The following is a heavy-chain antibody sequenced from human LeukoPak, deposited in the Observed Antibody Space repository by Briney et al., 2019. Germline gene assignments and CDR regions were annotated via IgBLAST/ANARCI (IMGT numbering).Heavy chain of an antibody. CDR3: ARGPRTPDTLTLMGGFDY. Sequence: PSETLSLTCTVSSDFINTYQWSWIRQFAGKGLEWIGRIYTTGDTPYNPSVNSRVTMSVDTSRRQFSLKLNPITAADTAVYYCARGPRTPDTLTLMGGFDYWGQGILVSVSS. J-gene: IGHJ4*02. CDR2: IYTTGDT. D-gene: IGHD2-8*01. CDR1: SDFINTYQ. V-gene: IGHV4-4*07.